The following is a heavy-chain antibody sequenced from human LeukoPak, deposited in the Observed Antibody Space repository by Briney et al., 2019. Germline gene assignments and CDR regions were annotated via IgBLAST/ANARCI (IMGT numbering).Heavy chain of an antibody. J-gene: IGHJ4*02. CDR2: INHSGST. CDR1: GGSFSGYY. Sequence: SETLSLTCAVYGGSFSGYYWSWIRQPPGKGLEWIGEINHSGSTNYNPSLKSRVTISVDTSKNQFSLKLSSVTAADTAVCYCARNDILTGYCFDYWGQGTLVTVSS. CDR3: ARNDILTGYCFDY. D-gene: IGHD3-9*01. V-gene: IGHV4-34*01.